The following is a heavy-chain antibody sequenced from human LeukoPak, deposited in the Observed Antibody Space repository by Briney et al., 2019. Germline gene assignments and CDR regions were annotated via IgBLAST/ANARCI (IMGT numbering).Heavy chain of an antibody. CDR1: GYTFTGYY. CDR3: AKEDTSGESAFDI. Sequence: ASVKVSCKASGYTFTGYYMHWVRQAPGQGLEWMGWINPNSGGTNYAQKFQGRVTMTRDTSISTAYMELSSLRSEDTAMYYCAKEDTSGESAFDIWGQGTMVTVSS. V-gene: IGHV1-2*02. D-gene: IGHD3-22*01. J-gene: IGHJ3*02. CDR2: INPNSGGT.